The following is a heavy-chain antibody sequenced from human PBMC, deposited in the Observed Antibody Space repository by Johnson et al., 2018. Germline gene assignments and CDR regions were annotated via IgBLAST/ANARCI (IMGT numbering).Heavy chain of an antibody. CDR2: ISHDEIDK. D-gene: IGHD3-22*01. CDR1: GVTLSNCI. V-gene: IGHV3-30-3*01. CDR3: AREAYSSGRAGIFAI. J-gene: IGHJ3*02. Sequence: QVRLGESGGGVVEPGTTLRLSCGVSGVTLSNCIMHWVRQAPGKGLEWVALISHDEIDKQYGDSAKDRFTISRDISKNTVYLQMNSLRDEDTAVYYCAREAYSSGRAGIFAIWGQGTMVTVSS.